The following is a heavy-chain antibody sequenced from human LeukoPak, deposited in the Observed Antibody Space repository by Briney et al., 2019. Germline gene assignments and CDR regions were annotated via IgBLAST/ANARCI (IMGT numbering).Heavy chain of an antibody. J-gene: IGHJ4*02. CDR1: GGSFSGYY. CDR3: ARGLIDFWSGYYGAHDY. D-gene: IGHD3-3*01. V-gene: IGHV4-34*01. CDR2: INHSGST. Sequence: SETLSLTCAVYGGSFSGYYWSWIRQPPGKGLEWIGEINHSGSTNYNPPLKSRVTISVDTSKNQFSLKLSSVTAADTAVYYCARGLIDFWSGYYGAHDYWGQGTLVTVSS.